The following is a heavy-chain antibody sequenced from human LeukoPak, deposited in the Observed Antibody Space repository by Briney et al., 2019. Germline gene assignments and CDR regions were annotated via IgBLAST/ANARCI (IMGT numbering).Heavy chain of an antibody. CDR3: AADDLTRGY. CDR2: IVVGSGNT. V-gene: IGHV1-58*02. J-gene: IGHJ4*02. Sequence: SXXVSCKASGFTFTNSAIQWVRQARGQRLEWIGWIVVGSGNTNYAQKFQERVTITRDMSTSTAYMELNSLRFEDTAVYYCAADDLTRGYWGQGTLVTVSS. CDR1: GFTFTNSA.